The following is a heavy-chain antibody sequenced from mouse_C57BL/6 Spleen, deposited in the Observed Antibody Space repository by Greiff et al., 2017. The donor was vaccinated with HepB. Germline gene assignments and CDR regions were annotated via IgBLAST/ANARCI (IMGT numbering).Heavy chain of an antibody. Sequence: VQGVASGGDLVKPGGSLKLSCAASGFTFSSYGMSWVRQTPDKRLEWVATISSGGSYTYYPDSVKGRFTISRDNAKNTLYLQMSSLKSEDTAMYYCARTYYSTMGYAMDYWGQGTSVTVSS. V-gene: IGHV5-6*01. J-gene: IGHJ4*01. CDR1: GFTFSSYG. D-gene: IGHD2-5*01. CDR3: ARTYYSTMGYAMDY. CDR2: ISSGGSYT.